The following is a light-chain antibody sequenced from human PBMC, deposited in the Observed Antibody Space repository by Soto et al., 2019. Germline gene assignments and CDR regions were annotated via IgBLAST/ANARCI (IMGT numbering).Light chain of an antibody. CDR2: GAS. J-gene: IGKJ2*01. Sequence: EIVMTQSPATLSVSPGERATLSCRASQSVSSNLAWYQQKPGQAPRLLIYGASTRATGIPARFSGSGSGTEFTLTISSLQSEDFAVYYCQQYNNWPLYTFAQWTKLEIK. CDR3: QQYNNWPLYT. V-gene: IGKV3-15*01. CDR1: QSVSSN.